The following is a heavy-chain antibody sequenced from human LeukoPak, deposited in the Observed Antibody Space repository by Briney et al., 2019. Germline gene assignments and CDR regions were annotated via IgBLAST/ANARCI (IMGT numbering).Heavy chain of an antibody. J-gene: IGHJ4*02. Sequence: PGRSLRLSCAASGFTFSSYAMHWVRQAPGKGLEWVAVISYDGSNKYYADSVKARFTISRDNSKNTLYLQMNSLRAEDTAVYYCARGLITMVRGVIIRWGIFDYWGQGTLVTVSS. D-gene: IGHD3-10*01. CDR3: ARGLITMVRGVIIRWGIFDY. CDR1: GFTFSSYA. CDR2: ISYDGSNK. V-gene: IGHV3-30-3*01.